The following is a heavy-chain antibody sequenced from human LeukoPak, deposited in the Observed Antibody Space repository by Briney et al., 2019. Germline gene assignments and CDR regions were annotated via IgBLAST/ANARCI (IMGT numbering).Heavy chain of an antibody. J-gene: IGHJ4*02. CDR2: INSDGSST. Sequence: GGSLRLSCAASGFTFSSYWMHWVRQAPGKGLVWVSRINSDGSSTIYADSGKGRFTISRDNAKNTLYLQMNSLRAEDTAVYYCARDRHIAVAGHFDYWGQGTLVTVSS. CDR1: GFTFSSYW. D-gene: IGHD6-19*01. V-gene: IGHV3-74*01. CDR3: ARDRHIAVAGHFDY.